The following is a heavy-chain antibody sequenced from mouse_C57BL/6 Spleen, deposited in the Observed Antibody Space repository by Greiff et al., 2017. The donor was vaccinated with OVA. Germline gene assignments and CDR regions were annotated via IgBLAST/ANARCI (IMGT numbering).Heavy chain of an antibody. CDR1: GYAFSSSW. CDR2: IYPGDGDT. CDR3: ARDYERYYYAMDY. V-gene: IGHV1-82*01. Sequence: QVQLQQSGPELVKPGASVKISCKASGYAFSSSWMNWVKQRPGKGLEWIGRIYPGDGDTNYNGKFKGKATLTADKSSSTAYMQLSSLTSEDSAVYFCARDYERYYYAMDYWGQGTSVTVSS. J-gene: IGHJ4*01. D-gene: IGHD2-4*01.